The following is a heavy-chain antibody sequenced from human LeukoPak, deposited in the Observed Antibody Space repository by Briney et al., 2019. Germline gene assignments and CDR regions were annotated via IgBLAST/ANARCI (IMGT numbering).Heavy chain of an antibody. Sequence: GGSLRLSCAASGFTFDDYGMSWVRQAPGKGLEWGSGINWNGGSTGYADSVKGRFTISRDNAKNSLYLQMSGLRAEDTALYYCARDVSSGWYSDYWGQGTLVTVSS. D-gene: IGHD6-19*01. J-gene: IGHJ4*02. CDR3: ARDVSSGWYSDY. CDR2: INWNGGST. CDR1: GFTFDDYG. V-gene: IGHV3-20*04.